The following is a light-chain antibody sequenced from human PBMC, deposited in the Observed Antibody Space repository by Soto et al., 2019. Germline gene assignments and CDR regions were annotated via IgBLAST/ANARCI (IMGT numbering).Light chain of an antibody. Sequence: QSALTQPASMSGPPGQSITISCTGTSSDIGTYNYVSWYQQHPGKVPKLMIYEVSNRPSGVSNRFSGSKSGNAASLTISGLQAEDEADYYCSSYTSSSTFLLFGGGTKVTVL. J-gene: IGLJ2*01. V-gene: IGLV2-14*01. CDR2: EVS. CDR3: SSYTSSSTFLL. CDR1: SSDIGTYNY.